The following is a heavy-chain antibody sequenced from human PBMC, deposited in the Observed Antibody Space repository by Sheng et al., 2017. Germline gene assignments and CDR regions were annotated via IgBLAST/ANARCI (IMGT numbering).Heavy chain of an antibody. V-gene: IGHV1-69*01. Sequence: QVQLVQSGAEVKKPWVLGEGLLQGFWRHLQQLCYQLGATGPLDKGLSGWEGIIPIFGTANYAQKFQGRVTITADESTSTAYMELSSLRSEDTAVYYCARRTVTTQNYYYYGMDVWGQGTTVTVSS. D-gene: IGHD4-17*01. CDR1: RHLQQLC. CDR3: ARRTVTTQNYYYYGMDV. CDR2: IIPIFGTA. J-gene: IGHJ6*02.